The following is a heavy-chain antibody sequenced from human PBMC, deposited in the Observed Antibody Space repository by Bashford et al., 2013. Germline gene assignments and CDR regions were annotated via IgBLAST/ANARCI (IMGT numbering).Heavy chain of an antibody. J-gene: IGHJ2*01. CDR1: GFTFSDYY. V-gene: IGHV3-69-1*01. CDR2: ISRGSMK. CDR3: ARARPGEITHSWYFDI. D-gene: IGHD3-16*01. Sequence: GGSLRLSCVASGFTFSDYYMAWVRQAPGKGLEWVSYISRGSMKHYSDSVKGRFTISRDYTKNSLFLQMDSLGAEDTAVYYCARARPGEITHSWYFDIWGRGTLVTVSS.